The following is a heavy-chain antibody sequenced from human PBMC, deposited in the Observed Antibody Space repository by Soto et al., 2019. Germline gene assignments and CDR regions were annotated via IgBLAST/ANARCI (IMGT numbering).Heavy chain of an antibody. D-gene: IGHD3-10*01. Sequence: QELLVESGGGVVQPGRSLRLSCAASGFTFTSFAFHWVRQAPGQGLEFVAAISYDGANKYYADSVTGRFTISRDSSKNMVSLQMNSLRSEDTAVYYCARDAFDYYASGTYLVWGQGTLVTVSS. CDR2: ISYDGANK. V-gene: IGHV3-30-3*01. CDR1: GFTFTSFA. J-gene: IGHJ4*02. CDR3: ARDAFDYYASGTYLV.